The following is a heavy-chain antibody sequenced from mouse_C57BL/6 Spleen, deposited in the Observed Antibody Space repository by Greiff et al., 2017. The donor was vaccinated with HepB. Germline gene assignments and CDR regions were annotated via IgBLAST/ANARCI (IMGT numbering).Heavy chain of an antibody. CDR2: INYDGSST. J-gene: IGHJ1*03. CDR3: ASERGDYYGSSPWYFDV. Sequence: EVQVVESEGGLVQPGSSMKLSCTASGFTFSDYYMAWVRQVPEKGLEWVANINYDGSSTYYLDSLKSRFIISRDNAKNILYLQMSSLKSEDTATYYCASERGDYYGSSPWYFDVWGTGTTVTVSS. CDR1: GFTFSDYY. D-gene: IGHD1-1*01. V-gene: IGHV5-16*01.